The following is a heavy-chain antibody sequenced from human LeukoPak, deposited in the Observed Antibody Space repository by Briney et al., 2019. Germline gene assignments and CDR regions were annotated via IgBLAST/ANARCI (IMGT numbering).Heavy chain of an antibody. CDR1: GGSISSYY. Sequence: SETLSLTCTVSGGSISSYYWSWIRQPPGKGLEWIGYIYYSGRTKYNPSLKSRVTISVDTSKNQFSLKLSSVTAADTAVYYCARGGFSGGILRYFDLWGRGTLVTVSS. CDR3: ARGGFSGGILRYFDL. V-gene: IGHV4-59*08. CDR2: IYYSGRT. J-gene: IGHJ2*01. D-gene: IGHD2-15*01.